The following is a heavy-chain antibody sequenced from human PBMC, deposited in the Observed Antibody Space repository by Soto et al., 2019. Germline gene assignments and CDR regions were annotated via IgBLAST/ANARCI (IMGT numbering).Heavy chain of an antibody. CDR3: ARDVKRESGYESEGAFDI. V-gene: IGHV1-2*04. J-gene: IGHJ3*02. CDR2: INPNSGGT. D-gene: IGHD5-12*01. CDR1: GYTFTGYY. Sequence: ASVKVSCKASGYTFTGYYMHWVRQAPGQGLEWMGWINPNSGGTNYAQKFQGWVTMTRDTSISTAYMELSRLRSDDTAVYYCARDVKRESGYESEGAFDIWGQGTMVTVSS.